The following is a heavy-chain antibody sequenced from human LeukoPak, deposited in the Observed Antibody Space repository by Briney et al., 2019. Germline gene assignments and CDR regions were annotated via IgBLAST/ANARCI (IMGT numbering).Heavy chain of an antibody. V-gene: IGHV1-18*01. CDR2: ISAYNGNT. CDR3: ARRLYSYGYFDY. J-gene: IGHJ4*02. D-gene: IGHD5-18*01. Sequence: ASVKVSCKASGYTFTSYGISWVRQAPGQGLEWMGWISAYNGNTNYAQKLQGRVTMTTDTSTSTVYMELRSLRSDDTAVYYCARRLYSYGYFDYWGQGTLVTVSS. CDR1: GYTFTSYG.